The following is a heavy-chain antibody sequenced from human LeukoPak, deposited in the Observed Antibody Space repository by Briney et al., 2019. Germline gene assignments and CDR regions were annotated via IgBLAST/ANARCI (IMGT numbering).Heavy chain of an antibody. D-gene: IGHD4-23*01. V-gene: IGHV4-39*01. CDR1: GGSISSSSYY. CDR3: ARKDYGGNSSFDY. Sequence: SETLSLTCTVSGGSISSSSYYWGWIRQPPGKGLEWIGSIYYNGSTYYNPSLKSRVTISVDTSKNQFSLKLSSVTAADTAVYYCARKDYGGNSSFDYWGQGTLVTVSS. CDR2: IYYNGST. J-gene: IGHJ4*02.